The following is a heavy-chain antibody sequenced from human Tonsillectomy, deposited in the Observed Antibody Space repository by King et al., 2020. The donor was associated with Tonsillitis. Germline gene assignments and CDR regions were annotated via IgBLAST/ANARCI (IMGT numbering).Heavy chain of an antibody. CDR1: GGSINSGNYY. Sequence: MQLQESGPGLERSPTLSLTCTVSGGSINSGNYYWTWVRQPAGKGLEWIGRIYTSGSAYYNPSLKSRVTILLDTPKNQFSLRLTSVTAADTAVYYCAKMPGRSGVSSPSNLDVWGIGTHVTVSS. CDR3: AKMPGRSGVSSPSNLDV. CDR2: IYTSGSA. D-gene: IGHD3-10*01. J-gene: IGHJ6*04. V-gene: IGHV4-61*02.